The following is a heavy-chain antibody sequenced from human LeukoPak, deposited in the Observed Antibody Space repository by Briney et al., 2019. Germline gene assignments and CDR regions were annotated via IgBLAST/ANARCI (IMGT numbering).Heavy chain of an antibody. J-gene: IGHJ4*02. V-gene: IGHV3-30*04. D-gene: IGHD6-13*01. CDR1: GFSFSDYA. Sequence: GEFLRLSCVASGFSFSDYAMHWVRQAPGKGLEWAAVISADGRDKYYIDSVRGRFTISRDNSKTTVFLQMNSLEVEDTAVYYCATPLTSKWSSSWYSGHFDYWGQGALVTVPS. CDR3: ATPLTSKWSSSWYSGHFDY. CDR2: ISADGRDK.